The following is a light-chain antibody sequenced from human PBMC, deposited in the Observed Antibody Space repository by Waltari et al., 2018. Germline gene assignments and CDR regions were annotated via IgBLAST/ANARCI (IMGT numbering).Light chain of an antibody. CDR3: QTWDTITAI. J-gene: IGLJ2*01. Sequence: SFELIQPPSVAVSPGQTANITCSGDKLGDIYTYWYQQKPGQSPVAIMYQDTRRPSGIPERFSGSNSGNTSTLTISETQPVDEADFFCQTWDTITAIFGGWTRLTVL. CDR1: KLGDIY. V-gene: IGLV3-1*01. CDR2: QDT.